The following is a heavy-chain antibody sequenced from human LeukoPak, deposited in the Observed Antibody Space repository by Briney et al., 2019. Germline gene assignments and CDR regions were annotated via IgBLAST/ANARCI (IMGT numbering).Heavy chain of an antibody. CDR1: GFTFSSYA. D-gene: IGHD6-13*01. V-gene: IGHV3-30-3*01. Sequence: SGGSLRLSCAASGFTFSSYAMHWVRQAPGKGLEWVAVISYDGSNKYYADSVKGRFTISRDNSKNTLYLQMNSLRAEDTAVYYCAKDWSSSWYNYYYYGMDVWGQGTTVTVSS. J-gene: IGHJ6*02. CDR3: AKDWSSSWYNYYYYGMDV. CDR2: ISYDGSNK.